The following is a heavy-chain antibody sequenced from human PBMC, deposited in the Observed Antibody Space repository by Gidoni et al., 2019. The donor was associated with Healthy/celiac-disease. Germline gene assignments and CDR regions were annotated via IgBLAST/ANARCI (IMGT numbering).Heavy chain of an antibody. Sequence: EVQLVQSGAEVKKPGASLKISCTGSGYSFTSYWIGWVRQMPGKGLEWMGIIDPGDSDTRYSPSFQGQVTISADKSISTAYLQWSSLKASDTAMYYCARVVPAAIHYYYYYMDVWGKGTTVTVSS. D-gene: IGHD2-2*02. CDR3: ARVVPAAIHYYYYYMDV. J-gene: IGHJ6*03. CDR1: GYSFTSYW. CDR2: IDPGDSDT. V-gene: IGHV5-51*03.